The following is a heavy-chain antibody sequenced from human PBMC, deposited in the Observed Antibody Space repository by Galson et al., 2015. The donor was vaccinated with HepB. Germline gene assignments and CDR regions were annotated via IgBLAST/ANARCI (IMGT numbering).Heavy chain of an antibody. V-gene: IGHV3-30*18. Sequence: SLRLSCAASGFTFSSYGMHWVRQAPGKGLEWVAVISYDGSNKYYADSVKGRFTISRDNSKNTLYLQMNSLRAEDTAVYYCAKAGARSTARRYCSGGSCYIEYFQHWGQGTLVTVSS. CDR3: AKAGARSTARRYCSGGSCYIEYFQH. CDR2: ISYDGSNK. D-gene: IGHD2-15*01. CDR1: GFTFSSYG. J-gene: IGHJ1*01.